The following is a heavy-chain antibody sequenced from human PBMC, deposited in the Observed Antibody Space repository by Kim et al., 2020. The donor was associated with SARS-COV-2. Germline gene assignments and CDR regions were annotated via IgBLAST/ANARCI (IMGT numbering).Heavy chain of an antibody. D-gene: IGHD1-26*01. CDR1: GGSISSYY. Sequence: SETLSLTCTVSGGSISSYYWSWVRQPPGKGLEWIGYIFNSGRTNYNPSLKSRVTISVDTSKNQFSLKLSSVTAADTAMYHCARASSYYVIDYWGQGTLVTVSS. J-gene: IGHJ4*02. V-gene: IGHV4-59*13. CDR3: ARASSYYVIDY. CDR2: IFNSGRT.